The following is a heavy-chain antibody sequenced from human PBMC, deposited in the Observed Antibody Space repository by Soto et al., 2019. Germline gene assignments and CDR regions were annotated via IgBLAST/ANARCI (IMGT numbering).Heavy chain of an antibody. CDR2: ISSDGSIT. J-gene: IGHJ4*02. CDR1: GFTFSTYW. Sequence: EVQLVESGGGLVQPGGSLRLSCAASGFTFSTYWLHWVRQAPGKGLVWVSRISSDGSITSYADSVKGRFTISRDNDKNTLYLQRNSLRAEDTAVYYCASSPVSTAYWGQGTLVTVAS. V-gene: IGHV3-74*01. D-gene: IGHD2-21*02. CDR3: ASSPVSTAY.